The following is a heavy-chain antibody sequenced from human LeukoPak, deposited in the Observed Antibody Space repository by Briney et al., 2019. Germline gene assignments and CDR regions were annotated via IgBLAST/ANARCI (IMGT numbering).Heavy chain of an antibody. CDR2: MKQDGSEK. D-gene: IGHD3-22*01. CDR1: GFTFSTYW. Sequence: PGGSLRLSCAASGFTFSTYWMSWVRQAPGKGLEWVATMKQDGSEKYYVDSVKGRFTISRDNAKNSLYLQMNSLRAEDTAVYYCARDLHYDSSGYTSVWGKGTTVTISS. CDR3: ARDLHYDSSGYTSV. J-gene: IGHJ6*04. V-gene: IGHV3-7*03.